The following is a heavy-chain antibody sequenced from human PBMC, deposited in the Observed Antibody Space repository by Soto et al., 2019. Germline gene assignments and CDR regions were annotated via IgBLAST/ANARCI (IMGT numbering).Heavy chain of an antibody. D-gene: IGHD3-22*01. CDR3: AKCPGDDYDSSGYYDY. J-gene: IGHJ4*02. CDR1: GYTFTSYG. Sequence: ASVKVSCKASGYTFTSYGISWVRQAPGQGLEWMGWISAYNGNTNYAQKLQGRVTMTTETSTSTAYMELRSLRSDDTAVYYCAKCPGDDYDSSGYYDYWGQGTLVTVSS. V-gene: IGHV1-18*04. CDR2: ISAYNGNT.